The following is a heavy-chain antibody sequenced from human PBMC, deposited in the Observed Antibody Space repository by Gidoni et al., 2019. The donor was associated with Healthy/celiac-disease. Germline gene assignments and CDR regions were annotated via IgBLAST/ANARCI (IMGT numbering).Heavy chain of an antibody. CDR3: ARDYYDSSGYYSPRAFDI. Sequence: QVQLVESGGGVVQPGRSLRLSCAASGFTFSSYARHWVRQAPGKGLEWVAVISYDGSNKYYADSVKGRFTISRDNSKNTLYLQMNSLRAEDTAVYYCARDYYDSSGYYSPRAFDIWGQGTMVTVSS. CDR1: GFTFSSYA. V-gene: IGHV3-30-3*01. D-gene: IGHD3-22*01. J-gene: IGHJ3*02. CDR2: ISYDGSNK.